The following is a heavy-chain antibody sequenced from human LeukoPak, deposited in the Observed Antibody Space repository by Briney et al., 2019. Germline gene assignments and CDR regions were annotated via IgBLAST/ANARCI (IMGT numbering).Heavy chain of an antibody. CDR2: ISSSGSTT. CDR3: AKDRSGLGEPYNWFDP. J-gene: IGHJ5*02. V-gene: IGHV3-48*03. D-gene: IGHD3-16*01. Sequence: GGSLRLSCAASGFTFSSYEMNWVRQAPGKGLEWVSYISSSGSTTYYADSVKGRFTISRDNSKNTLYLQMNSLRAEDTAVYYCAKDRSGLGEPYNWFDPWSQGTLVTVSS. CDR1: GFTFSSYE.